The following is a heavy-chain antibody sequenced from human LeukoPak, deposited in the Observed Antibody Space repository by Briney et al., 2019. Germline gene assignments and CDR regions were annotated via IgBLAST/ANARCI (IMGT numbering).Heavy chain of an antibody. J-gene: IGHJ4*02. Sequence: GGSLRLSSAASGFTFRNYWMHWVRQAPGKGLVWVSHINSDGSSTDYADSVKGRFTISRDNAKNTLYLQMNSLRAEDTAVYFCTSVIDILTGFYNPYFDYWGQGTLVTVSS. D-gene: IGHD3-9*01. CDR1: GFTFRNYW. CDR3: TSVIDILTGFYNPYFDY. V-gene: IGHV3-74*01. CDR2: INSDGSST.